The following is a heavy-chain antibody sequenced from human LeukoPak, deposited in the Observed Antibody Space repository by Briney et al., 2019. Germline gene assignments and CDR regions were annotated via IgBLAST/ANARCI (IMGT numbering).Heavy chain of an antibody. Sequence: GASVKVSCKASGYTFTGYYMHWVRQAPGQGLEWMGWINPNSGGTNYAQKFQGRVTMTRDTSISTAYMELSRLRSDDTAVYYCARAPWYYDILTGYYTSAFDIWGQGTMVTVSS. CDR2: INPNSGGT. CDR3: ARAPWYYDILTGYYTSAFDI. J-gene: IGHJ3*02. D-gene: IGHD3-9*01. V-gene: IGHV1-2*02. CDR1: GYTFTGYY.